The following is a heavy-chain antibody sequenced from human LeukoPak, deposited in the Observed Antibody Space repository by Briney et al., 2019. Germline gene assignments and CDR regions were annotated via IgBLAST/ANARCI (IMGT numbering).Heavy chain of an antibody. CDR2: IKQDGSEK. V-gene: IGHV3-7*01. CDR1: GFTFSNYW. D-gene: IGHD3-10*01. J-gene: IGHJ4*02. Sequence: GGSLRLSCAASGFTFSNYWMNWVRQAPGKGLEWVANIKQDGSEKYYVDSVKGRFTISKDNAKNSLYLQMNSLRAEDTAVYYCARDLSRSFSMIRGLIQHREFDFWGRGTLVTVSS. CDR3: ARDLSRSFSMIRGLIQHREFDF.